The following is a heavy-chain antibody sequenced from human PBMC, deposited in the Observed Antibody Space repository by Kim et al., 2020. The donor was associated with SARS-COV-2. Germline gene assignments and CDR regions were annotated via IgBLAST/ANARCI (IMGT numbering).Heavy chain of an antibody. CDR1: GDSVSSNSAA. V-gene: IGHV6-1*01. Sequence: SQTLSLTCAISGDSVSSNSAAWHWIRQSPSRGLEWLGRTYYRSKWYYDYPLSVKSRISINPDTSKNQFSLQLNSVTPEDTAVYYCARVIAAAGNYFDYWGQGTLVTVSS. CDR2: TYYRSKWYY. J-gene: IGHJ4*02. CDR3: ARVIAAAGNYFDY. D-gene: IGHD6-13*01.